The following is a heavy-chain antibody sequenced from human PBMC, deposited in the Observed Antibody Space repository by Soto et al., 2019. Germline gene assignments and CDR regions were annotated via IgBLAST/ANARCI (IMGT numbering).Heavy chain of an antibody. Sequence: GGSLRLSCAASGFTISTYDMSWVRQAPGKGLEWVSTILVGGSTHYEDSVKGRFTISRDTSKNTVYLQMNSLTAGDTAVYYCAKATATGGGAFEICGQGTMVTVSS. CDR1: GFTISTYD. V-gene: IGHV3-23*01. CDR3: AKATATGGGAFEI. D-gene: IGHD2-8*02. CDR2: ILVGGST. J-gene: IGHJ3*02.